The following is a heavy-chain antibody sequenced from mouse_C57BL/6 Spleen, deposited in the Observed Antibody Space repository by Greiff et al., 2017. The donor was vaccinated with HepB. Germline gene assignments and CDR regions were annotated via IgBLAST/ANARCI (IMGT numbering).Heavy chain of an antibody. V-gene: IGHV1-72*01. D-gene: IGHD2-4*01. Sequence: QVQLQQPGAELVKPGASVKLSCKASGYTFTSYWMHWVKQRPGRGLEWIGRIDPNSGGTKYNEKFKSKATLTVDKPTSTGYMQLSSLTSEDSAVYYCARPYDDDEGAWFAYWGQGTLVTVSA. CDR1: GYTFTSYW. J-gene: IGHJ3*01. CDR2: IDPNSGGT. CDR3: ARPYDDDEGAWFAY.